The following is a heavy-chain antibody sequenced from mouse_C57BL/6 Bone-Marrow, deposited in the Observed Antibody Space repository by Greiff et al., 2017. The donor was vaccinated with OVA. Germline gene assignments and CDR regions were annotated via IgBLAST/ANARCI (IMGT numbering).Heavy chain of an antibody. CDR1: GYTFTSYW. CDR2: IDPNSGGT. D-gene: IGHD1-1*01. Sequence: VQLQQPGAELVKPGASVKLSCKASGYTFTSYWMHWVKQRPGRGLERIGRIDPNSGGTKYNEKFKSKATLTVDKPSSTAYMQLSSLTSEDSAVYYCNYYGSSYWYFDVWGTGTTVTVSS. CDR3: NYYGSSYWYFDV. J-gene: IGHJ1*03. V-gene: IGHV1-72*01.